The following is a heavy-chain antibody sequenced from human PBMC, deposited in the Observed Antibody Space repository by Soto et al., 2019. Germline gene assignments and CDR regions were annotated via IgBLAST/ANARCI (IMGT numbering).Heavy chain of an antibody. CDR1: GFTFSSYW. Sequence: GGSLRLSCAASGFTFSSYWVHWVRQATGKGLVWVSRVETDGSITNYADSVKGRFTISRDNAKNTVYLQMNSLRAEDTAMYYCATLNSYGADYWGQGTLVTVSS. CDR3: ATLNSYGADY. CDR2: VETDGSIT. J-gene: IGHJ4*02. V-gene: IGHV3-74*01. D-gene: IGHD5-18*01.